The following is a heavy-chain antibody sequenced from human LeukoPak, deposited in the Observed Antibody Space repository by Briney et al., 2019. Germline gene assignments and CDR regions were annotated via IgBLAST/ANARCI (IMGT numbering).Heavy chain of an antibody. D-gene: IGHD3-3*01. CDR3: ARDKTPTSYYDFWSGYPSSFDY. J-gene: IGHJ4*02. Sequence: PGGSLRLSCAASGFTFSSYGMHWVRQAPGKGLEWVAFIRYDGSNKYYADSVKGRFTISRDNSKNTLYLQMNSLRAEDTAVYYCARDKTPTSYYDFWSGYPSSFDYWGQGTLVTVSS. CDR2: IRYDGSNK. V-gene: IGHV3-30*02. CDR1: GFTFSSYG.